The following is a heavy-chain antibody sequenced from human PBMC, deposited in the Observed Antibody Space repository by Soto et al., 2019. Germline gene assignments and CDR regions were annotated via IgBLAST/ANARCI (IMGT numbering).Heavy chain of an antibody. CDR2: IYYSGST. J-gene: IGHJ5*02. CDR3: ARETTVTRAFDP. D-gene: IGHD4-17*01. CDR1: GGSISSGDYY. V-gene: IGHV4-61*08. Sequence: SETLSLTCTVSGGSISSGDYYWSWIRQPPGKGLEWIGYIYYSGSTNYNPSLKSRVTISVDTSKNQFSLKLSSVTAADTAVYYCARETTVTRAFDPWGQGTLVTVSS.